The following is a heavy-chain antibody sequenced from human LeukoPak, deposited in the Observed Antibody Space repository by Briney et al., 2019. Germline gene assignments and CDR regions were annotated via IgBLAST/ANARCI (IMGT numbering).Heavy chain of an antibody. Sequence: SETLSLTCTVSGGSISSYYWSWIRQPAGKGLEWIGRIYTSGSTNYNPSLKSRVTMSVDTSKNQFSLKLSSVTAADTAVYYCARQEYYYDSSGYSDAFDIWGQGTMVTVSS. CDR3: ARQEYYYDSSGYSDAFDI. J-gene: IGHJ3*02. D-gene: IGHD3-22*01. V-gene: IGHV4-4*07. CDR1: GGSISSYY. CDR2: IYTSGST.